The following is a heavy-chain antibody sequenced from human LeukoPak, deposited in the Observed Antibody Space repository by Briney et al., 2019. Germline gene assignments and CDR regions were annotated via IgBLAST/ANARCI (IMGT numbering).Heavy chain of an antibody. CDR2: INQSGRT. V-gene: IGHV4-34*01. J-gene: IGHJ4*02. D-gene: IGHD2-15*01. CDR3: VRIDDY. CDR1: GGSFSGYY. Sequence: PSETLSLTCTVYGGSFSGYYWSWIRQPPGKGLEWIAEINQSGRTNYNPSLKSRVTMSVDTSKNQFSLKLSSVTAADTAVYYCVRIDDYWGQGTLVTVSS.